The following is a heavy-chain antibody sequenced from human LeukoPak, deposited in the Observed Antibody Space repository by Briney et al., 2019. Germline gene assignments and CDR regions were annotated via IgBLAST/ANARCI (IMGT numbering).Heavy chain of an antibody. D-gene: IGHD1-26*01. CDR3: AKGGKWDVTPFDY. V-gene: IGHV3-23*01. Sequence: GGSLRLSCAASGFTFSSYAMSWVRQAPGKGLEWVSAIGGSGSAYYADSVKGRFTISRDNSKNTLYLQVNSQRAEDTAVYYCAKGGKWDVTPFDYWGQGTLVTVSS. J-gene: IGHJ4*02. CDR1: GFTFSSYA. CDR2: IGGSGSA.